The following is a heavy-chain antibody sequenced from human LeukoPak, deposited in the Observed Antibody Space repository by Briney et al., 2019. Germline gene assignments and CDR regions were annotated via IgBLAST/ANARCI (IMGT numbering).Heavy chain of an antibody. Sequence: GGSLRLSCAASGFTFDDYAMHWVRQAPGKGLEWVAVISYEGNNKYYADSVKGRFTISRDNSKSTLYLQMNSLRAEDTAVYYCAKGYTFYHGSGSDFDYWGQGTLVTVSS. CDR1: GFTFDDYA. CDR3: AKGYTFYHGSGSDFDY. J-gene: IGHJ4*02. V-gene: IGHV3-30*18. D-gene: IGHD3-10*01. CDR2: ISYEGNNK.